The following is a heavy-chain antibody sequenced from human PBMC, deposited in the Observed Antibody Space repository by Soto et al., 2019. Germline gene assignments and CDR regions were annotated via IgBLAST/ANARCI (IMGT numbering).Heavy chain of an antibody. CDR2: IKEDGSDM. Sequence: EVQLVESGGGLVQPGGSLRLSCAASGFTFSSYWMSWVRQAPGKGLEWVANIKEDGSDMYYVDSVKGRFTISRDNAKNSLCLQMNSLRAEDTAVYYCATEVWVYYDFWSGYSDYWGQGTRVTVSS. D-gene: IGHD3-3*01. V-gene: IGHV3-7*01. CDR1: GFTFSSYW. CDR3: ATEVWVYYDFWSGYSDY. J-gene: IGHJ4*02.